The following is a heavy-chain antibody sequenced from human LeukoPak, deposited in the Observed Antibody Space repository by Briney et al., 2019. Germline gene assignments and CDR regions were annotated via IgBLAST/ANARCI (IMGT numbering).Heavy chain of an antibody. CDR3: AKDSGSYYHY. CDR2: IRYDGSNK. Sequence: PGGSLRLSCAASGFTFSSYGMHWVRQAPGKGLEWVAFIRYDGSNKYYADSVKGRFTISRDNSKNTLYLQMNSLRAEDTAVYYCAKDSGSYYHYWGQGTLVTVSS. CDR1: GFTFSSYG. J-gene: IGHJ4*02. V-gene: IGHV3-30*02. D-gene: IGHD1-26*01.